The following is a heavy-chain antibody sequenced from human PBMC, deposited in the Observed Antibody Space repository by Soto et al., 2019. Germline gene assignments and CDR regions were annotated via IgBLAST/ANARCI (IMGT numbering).Heavy chain of an antibody. J-gene: IGHJ4*02. V-gene: IGHV4-31*03. CDR1: GGSISSGGYY. CDR3: ARDDLNGDYI. Sequence: SETLSLTCTVSGGSISSGGYYWSWIRQHPGKGLEWIGYIYYSGSTYYNPSLKSRVTISVDTSKNQFSLKLSSVTAADTAVYYCARDDLNGDYIWGQGTLVTVSS. CDR2: IYYSGST. D-gene: IGHD4-17*01.